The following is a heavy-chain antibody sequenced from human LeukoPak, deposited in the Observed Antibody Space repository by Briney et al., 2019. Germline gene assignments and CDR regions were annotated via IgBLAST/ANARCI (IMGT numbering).Heavy chain of an antibody. CDR1: GFTFSNYS. CDR2: ISSNSSTI. J-gene: IGHJ4*02. D-gene: IGHD1-26*01. Sequence: PGGSLKLSCTASGFTFSNYSMNWVRQAPGKGLEWVSYISSNSSTIYYADYVKGRFTITRDNAENSLYLQMNSLRDEDTAVYYCARPKYSGSYYCDYWGQGTLVTVSS. V-gene: IGHV3-48*02. CDR3: ARPKYSGSYYCDY.